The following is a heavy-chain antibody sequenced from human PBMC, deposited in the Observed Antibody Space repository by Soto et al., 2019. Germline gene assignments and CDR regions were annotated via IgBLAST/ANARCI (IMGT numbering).Heavy chain of an antibody. CDR3: AKDRGYYSSRWPFY. V-gene: IGHV3-23*01. Sequence: GGSLRLSCAASGFTFSSYGMHWVRQAPGKGLEWVSAISGSGDSTSYADSVKGRFTFSRDNSKNTVYLQMNSLRAEDTAVYYCAKDRGYYSSRWPFYWGQGTLVTVSS. CDR1: GFTFSSYG. J-gene: IGHJ4*02. D-gene: IGHD6-13*01. CDR2: ISGSGDST.